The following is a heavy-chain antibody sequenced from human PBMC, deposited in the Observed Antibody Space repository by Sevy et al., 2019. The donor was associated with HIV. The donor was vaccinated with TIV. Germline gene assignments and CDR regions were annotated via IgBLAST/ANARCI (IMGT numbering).Heavy chain of an antibody. CDR2: IYYSGST. Sequence: SETLSLTCTVSGGSISSYYWSWIRQPPGKGLEWIGYIYYSGSTNYNPSLKSRVTISVDTSKNQFSLKLSSVTAADTAVYYCDINPRVDTAMGPAYYYYYMDVWGKGTTVTVS. CDR3: DINPRVDTAMGPAYYYYYMDV. V-gene: IGHV4-59*01. J-gene: IGHJ6*03. D-gene: IGHD5-18*01. CDR1: GGSISSYY.